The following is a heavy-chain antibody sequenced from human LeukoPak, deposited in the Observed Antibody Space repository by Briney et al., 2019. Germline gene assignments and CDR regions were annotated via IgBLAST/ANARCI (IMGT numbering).Heavy chain of an antibody. CDR3: ARGEPEKYYDFWSGFPHTRSLIDY. Sequence: SETLSLTCAVYGGSFSGYYWSWIRQPPGKGLEWIGEINHSGSTNYNPSLKSRVTISVDTSKNQFSLKLSSVTAADTAVYYCARGEPEKYYDFWSGFPHTRSLIDYWGQGTLVTVSS. CDR2: INHSGST. D-gene: IGHD3-3*01. V-gene: IGHV4-34*01. CDR1: GGSFSGYY. J-gene: IGHJ4*02.